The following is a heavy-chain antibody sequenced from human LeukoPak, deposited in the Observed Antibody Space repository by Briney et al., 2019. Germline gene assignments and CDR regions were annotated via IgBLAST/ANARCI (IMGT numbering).Heavy chain of an antibody. D-gene: IGHD6-19*01. CDR1: GYTFTTYA. J-gene: IGHJ2*01. Sequence: GASVKVSCKASGYTFTTYAMNWVRQAPGQGLEWMGWMNPNSGNTGYAQKFQGRITMTRNTSISTAYMELSSLRSEDTAVYYCARGWAGGSGWYPYWYFDLWGRGTLVTVSS. CDR3: ARGWAGGSGWYPYWYFDL. CDR2: MNPNSGNT. V-gene: IGHV1-8*02.